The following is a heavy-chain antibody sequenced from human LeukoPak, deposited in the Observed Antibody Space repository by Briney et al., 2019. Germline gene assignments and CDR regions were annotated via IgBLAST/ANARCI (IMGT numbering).Heavy chain of an antibody. CDR3: TRAPLRDILTGYYRGTYYFDY. Sequence: GGSLRLSCTASGFTFGDYTMFWVRQAPGKGLEWVGFIRSKAYGGTTEYAASVNGRFTISRDDSKSIAYLQMNSLQTEDTAVYYCTRAPLRDILTGYYRGTYYFDYWGQGTLVTVSS. J-gene: IGHJ4*02. CDR1: GFTFGDYT. CDR2: IRSKAYGGTT. D-gene: IGHD3-9*01. V-gene: IGHV3-49*04.